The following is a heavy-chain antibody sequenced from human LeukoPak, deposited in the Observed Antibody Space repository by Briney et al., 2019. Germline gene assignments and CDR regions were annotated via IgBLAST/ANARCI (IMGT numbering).Heavy chain of an antibody. V-gene: IGHV4-38-2*02. Sequence: ASETLSLTCTVSGYSISSGYYWGWIRQSPGKGLELIGSIYHSGTTYYNPSLKSRVTMSVDTSKNQFSLKLSSVTAADTAVYYCARDSIVVVPGDAFDIWGQGTMVTVSS. CDR1: GYSISSGYY. CDR3: ARDSIVVVPGDAFDI. CDR2: IYHSGTT. D-gene: IGHD2-2*01. J-gene: IGHJ3*02.